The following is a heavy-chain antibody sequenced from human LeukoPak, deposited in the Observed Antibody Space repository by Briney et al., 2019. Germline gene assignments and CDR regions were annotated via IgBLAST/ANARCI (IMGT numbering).Heavy chain of an antibody. Sequence: SETLSLTCTVSGASISPYYWSWIRQPAGKGLEWIGRIYTSGSTNYNPSLKSRVTISVDTSKNQFSLKLSSVTAADTAVYYCARMGQYHYFDYWGQGTLVTVSS. CDR2: IYTSGST. CDR1: GASISPYY. CDR3: ARMGQYHYFDY. D-gene: IGHD2-2*02. J-gene: IGHJ4*02. V-gene: IGHV4-4*07.